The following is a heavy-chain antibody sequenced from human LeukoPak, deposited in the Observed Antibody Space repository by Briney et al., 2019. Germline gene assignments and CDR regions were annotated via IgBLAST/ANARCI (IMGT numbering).Heavy chain of an antibody. V-gene: IGHV3-66*01. CDR3: ARGQIYGTGSYFFDH. CDR1: GFTVSSNH. J-gene: IGHJ4*02. Sequence: GGSLRLSCAASGFTVSSNHMSWVRQTPGQGRLEWVSVIYNDGRTFYTGSVTGRFTISRDNSKNTLYLQMNSLGAEDTAVYYCARGQIYGTGSYFFDHWGQGTLVTVSS. D-gene: IGHD3-10*01. CDR2: IYNDGRT.